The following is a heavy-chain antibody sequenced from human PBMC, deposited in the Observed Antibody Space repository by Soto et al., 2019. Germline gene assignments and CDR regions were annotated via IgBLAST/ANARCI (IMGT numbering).Heavy chain of an antibody. V-gene: IGHV3-48*01. D-gene: IGHD3-3*01. CDR1: GFTFSSYS. Sequence: EVQLVESGGGLVQPGGSLRLSCAASGFTFSSYSMNWVRQAPGKGLEWVSYISSSSSTIYYADSVTGRFTISRDNAKNSLYLQMNSLRAEDTAVYYCARVNYDFWSGYREIDAFDIWGQGTMVTVSS. J-gene: IGHJ3*02. CDR3: ARVNYDFWSGYREIDAFDI. CDR2: ISSSSSTI.